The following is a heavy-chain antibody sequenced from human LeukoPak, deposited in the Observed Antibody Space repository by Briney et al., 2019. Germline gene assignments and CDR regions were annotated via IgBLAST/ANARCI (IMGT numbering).Heavy chain of an antibody. CDR1: GGSISSYY. V-gene: IGHV4-4*07. CDR2: IYTSGST. Sequence: SETLSLTCTVSGGSISSYYWSWIRQPAGKGLEWIGRIYTSGSTNYNPSLKSRVTMSVDTSKNQFSLKLSSVTAADTAVYYRAREPGTRKGDDAFDIWGQGTMVTVSS. CDR3: AREPGTRKGDDAFDI. J-gene: IGHJ3*02. D-gene: IGHD1-1*01.